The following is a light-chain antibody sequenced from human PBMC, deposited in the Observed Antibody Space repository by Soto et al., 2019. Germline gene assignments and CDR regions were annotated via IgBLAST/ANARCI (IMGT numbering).Light chain of an antibody. V-gene: IGKV3-15*01. CDR3: QQYNSYPIT. J-gene: IGKJ5*01. CDR1: QGVSAN. CDR2: GAS. Sequence: EIVMTQSPATLSVSPGKRATLSCMASQGVSANLAWYQQKPGQAPRLLVYGASTRATGIPARFSGSGAETEFTLTISSLQSDDFATYYCQQYNSYPITFGQGTRLEIK.